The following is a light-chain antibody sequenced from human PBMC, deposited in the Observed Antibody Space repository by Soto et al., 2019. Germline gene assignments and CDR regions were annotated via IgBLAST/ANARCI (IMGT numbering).Light chain of an antibody. CDR2: GAS. V-gene: IGKV3-20*01. CDR1: QSVSSSY. Sequence: ENVFTQSPGTLSLSPGERATLSCRASQSVSSSYLAWYQQKPGQAPRLLIYGASSRATGIPDRFSGSVSGTGFTLTISRLEPEDFAVYYCQQYGSSPPWTFGQGTKVDIK. CDR3: QQYGSSPPWT. J-gene: IGKJ1*01.